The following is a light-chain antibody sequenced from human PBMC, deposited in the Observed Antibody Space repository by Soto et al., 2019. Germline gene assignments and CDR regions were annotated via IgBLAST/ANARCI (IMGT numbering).Light chain of an antibody. CDR3: SSYTGSSTLYV. V-gene: IGLV2-14*01. CDR1: SSDIGGYNY. J-gene: IGLJ1*01. CDR2: EVS. Sequence: QSALAQPASVSGSPGQSITISCTGTSSDIGGYNYVSRYQQHPGKVPKLMIFEVSNRPSGVSYRFSGSKSGNTASLTISGLQAEDEADYYCSSYTGSSTLYVFGTGTKVTVL.